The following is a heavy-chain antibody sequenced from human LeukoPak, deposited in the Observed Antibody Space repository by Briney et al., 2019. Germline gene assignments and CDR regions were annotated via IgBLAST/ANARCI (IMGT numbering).Heavy chain of an antibody. V-gene: IGHV3-64D*06. CDR3: VRGTGY. J-gene: IGHJ4*02. CDR1: GFTFSTDV. CDR2: ISSNGDNT. Sequence: GGSLRLSCSVSGFTFSTDVMHWVRQAPGKGLEYVSAISSNGDNTYYADSVKGRFTISRDNSKNTLYLQMSSLRADDTAVYYCVRGTGYWGQGTLVTVSS.